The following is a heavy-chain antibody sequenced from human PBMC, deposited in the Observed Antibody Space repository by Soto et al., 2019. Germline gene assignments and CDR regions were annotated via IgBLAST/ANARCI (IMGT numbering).Heavy chain of an antibody. D-gene: IGHD5-12*01. CDR3: LSGNSPSST. J-gene: IGHJ5*02. Sequence: EVQLVESGGGSVQPGGSLRLSCVTSGFSFSTFWLNWVRQAPGRGLEWVANINQDGSEKYYVDSVKGRFTISRDNAQNSLYLQMHSLRVEDTAVYYSLSGNSPSSTWGQGTLVTVSS. CDR1: GFSFSTFW. V-gene: IGHV3-7*02. CDR2: INQDGSEK.